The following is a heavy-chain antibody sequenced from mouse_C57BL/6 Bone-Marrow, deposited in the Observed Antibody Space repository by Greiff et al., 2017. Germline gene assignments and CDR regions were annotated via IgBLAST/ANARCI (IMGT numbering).Heavy chain of an antibody. D-gene: IGHD1-1*01. CDR2: IHPNSGST. Sequence: QVQLQQPGAELVKPGASVKLSCKASGYTFTSYWMHWVKQRPGQGLEWIGMIHPNSGSTNYNEKLKSKATLTVDKSSSTAYMQLSSLTSEDSAGYYCARGGLLPYYWGQGTTLTVSS. V-gene: IGHV1-64*01. CDR1: GYTFTSYW. J-gene: IGHJ2*01. CDR3: ARGGLLPYY.